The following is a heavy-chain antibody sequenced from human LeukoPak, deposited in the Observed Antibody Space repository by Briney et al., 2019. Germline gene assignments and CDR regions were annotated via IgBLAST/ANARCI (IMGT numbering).Heavy chain of an antibody. CDR3: ARQGPVVAAASGYSYGSDYYYYYMDV. Sequence: SETLSLTCTVSGGSISSSSYYWGWIRQPPGKGLEWIGSIYYSGSTYYNPSLKSRVTISVDTSKNQFSLKLSSVTAADTAVYYCARQGPVVAAASGYSYGSDYYYYYMDVWGKGTTVTISS. CDR1: GGSISSSSYY. D-gene: IGHD5-18*01. J-gene: IGHJ6*03. CDR2: IYYSGST. V-gene: IGHV4-39*01.